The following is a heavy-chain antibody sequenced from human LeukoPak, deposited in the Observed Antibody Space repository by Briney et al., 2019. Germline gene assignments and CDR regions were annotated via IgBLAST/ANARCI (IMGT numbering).Heavy chain of an antibody. CDR2: IKQDGSEK. Sequence: GGSLRLSCAASGFTFSSYAMSWVRQAPGKGLEWVANIKQDGSEKYYVDSVKGRFTISRDSAKNSLYLQMHSLRAEDTAVYYCARALWQWLVRPAYAFDIWGQGTMVTVSS. D-gene: IGHD6-19*01. J-gene: IGHJ3*02. CDR3: ARALWQWLVRPAYAFDI. V-gene: IGHV3-7*01. CDR1: GFTFSSYA.